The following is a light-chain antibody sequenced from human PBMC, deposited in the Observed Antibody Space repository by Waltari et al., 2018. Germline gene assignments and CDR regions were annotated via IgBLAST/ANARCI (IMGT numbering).Light chain of an antibody. V-gene: IGKV1-5*03. CDR2: KAS. J-gene: IGKJ1*01. Sequence: QMNPSSSHPAGSVGDRGTITWLASQRGKRWLAWYQQKPGEAPKLLISKASALQNGVAPRFSGGGSGTEFTLTISNLQPDDSSTYYCQQYEAFPVTFGHGTKVEIK. CDR1: QRGKRW. CDR3: QQYEAFPVT.